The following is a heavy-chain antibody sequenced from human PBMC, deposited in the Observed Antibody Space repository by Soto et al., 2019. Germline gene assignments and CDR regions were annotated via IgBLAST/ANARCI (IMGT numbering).Heavy chain of an antibody. V-gene: IGHV1-46*01. CDR2: INPTSGGT. Sequence: QVQLVQSVAEVKKPGASVKVSCKASGYTFTSYYMHWVRQAPGQGLEWMGIINPTSGGTHYAQKFQGRVTMTRDTSTSTVYMELSSLRSEDTAVYYCARGMTTVTSDAFDIWGQGTMVTVSS. CDR3: ARGMTTVTSDAFDI. CDR1: GYTFTSYY. D-gene: IGHD4-4*01. J-gene: IGHJ3*02.